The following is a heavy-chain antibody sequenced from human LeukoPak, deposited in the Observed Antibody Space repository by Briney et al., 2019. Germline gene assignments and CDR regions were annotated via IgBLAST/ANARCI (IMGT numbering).Heavy chain of an antibody. Sequence: GGSLRLSCAASGFTFSSYGIHWVRQAPGKGLEWVAVISYDGSNKYYADSVKGRFTISRDNSKNTLYLQMNSLRAEDTAVYYCAKVGGSGSLEYYGMDVWGQGTTVTVSS. V-gene: IGHV3-30*18. CDR2: ISYDGSNK. CDR1: GFTFSSYG. D-gene: IGHD3-10*01. J-gene: IGHJ6*02. CDR3: AKVGGSGSLEYYGMDV.